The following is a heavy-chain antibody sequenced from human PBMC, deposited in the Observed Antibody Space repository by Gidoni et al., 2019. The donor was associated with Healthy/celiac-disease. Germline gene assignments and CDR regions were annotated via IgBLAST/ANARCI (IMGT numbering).Heavy chain of an antibody. CDR2: ISAYNGNT. D-gene: IGHD6-13*01. V-gene: IGHV1-18*01. CDR3: ARDHKVRQLTTHKLGY. Sequence: QVRLVQSGAELKKPGVSVKVSCKASGYTFTSCGISWVRQAPGQGLEWMGWISAYNGNTNYAQKLQGRVTMTTDTSTSTAYMELRSLRSDDTAVYYCARDHKVRQLTTHKLGYWCQGTLVTVSS. CDR1: GYTFTSCG. J-gene: IGHJ4*02.